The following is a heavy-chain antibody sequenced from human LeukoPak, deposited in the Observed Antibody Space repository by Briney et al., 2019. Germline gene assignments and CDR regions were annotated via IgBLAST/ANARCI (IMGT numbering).Heavy chain of an antibody. V-gene: IGHV3-23*01. CDR2: ISCSGGTT. Sequence: GGSLRLSCAASGFTFSSYAMNWVRQAPGKGLEWVSVISCSGGTTYYSDSVKGRFIISRDNSKNTLYLQMNSLRAEDTAVYYCAKAGIAVPATPEYCGQGTQVTVSS. D-gene: IGHD6-19*01. J-gene: IGHJ4*02. CDR3: AKAGIAVPATPEY. CDR1: GFTFSSYA.